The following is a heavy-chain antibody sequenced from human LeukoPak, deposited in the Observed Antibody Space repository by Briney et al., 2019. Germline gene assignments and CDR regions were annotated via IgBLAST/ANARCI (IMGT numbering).Heavy chain of an antibody. CDR2: INPNGGGT. CDR1: GYTFTDYY. J-gene: IGHJ5*02. CDR3: AREGYCSGGSCPNWFDP. D-gene: IGHD2-15*01. Sequence: ASVKVSCRASGYTFTDYYMHWVRQAPGQGLEWVGWINPNGGGTDYAQKFQGRVTVTRDMSISTAYMELGRLRSDDTAVYYCAREGYCSGGSCPNWFDPWGQGTLVTVSS. V-gene: IGHV1-2*02.